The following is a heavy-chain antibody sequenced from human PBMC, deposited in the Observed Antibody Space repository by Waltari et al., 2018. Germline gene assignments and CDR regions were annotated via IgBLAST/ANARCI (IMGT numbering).Heavy chain of an antibody. D-gene: IGHD3-10*01. Sequence: QVQLVQSGAEVKKPGASVKVSCKASGYTFTGHYMHWVRQAPGQGLEWMGWINPNSAGTKYAQKFQGRVTMTRDTSISTAYLELTRLRSDDTAVYYCARGLGTTLNYIDYWGQGTLVTVSS. CDR1: GYTFTGHY. CDR2: INPNSAGT. CDR3: ARGLGTTLNYIDY. V-gene: IGHV1-2*02. J-gene: IGHJ4*02.